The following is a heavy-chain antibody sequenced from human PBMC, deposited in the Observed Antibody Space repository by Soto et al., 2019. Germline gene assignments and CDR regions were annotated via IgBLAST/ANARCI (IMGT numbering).Heavy chain of an antibody. CDR2: IYHSGTT. D-gene: IGHD3-22*01. CDR3: ARASPVDYDSSGYDY. V-gene: IGHV4-4*07. J-gene: IGHJ4*02. CDR1: GRSMSGYY. Sequence: SETLSLTCTVSGRSMSGYYWSWIRQPAGERLEWIGRIYHSGTTYYNPSLKSRVTISVDTSKNQFSLKVNSVTAADTAVYYCARASPVDYDSSGYDYWGQGTLVTVSS.